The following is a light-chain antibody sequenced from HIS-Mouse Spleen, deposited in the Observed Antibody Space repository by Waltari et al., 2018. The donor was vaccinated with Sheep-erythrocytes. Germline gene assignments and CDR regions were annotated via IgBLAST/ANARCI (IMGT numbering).Light chain of an antibody. CDR3: CSYAGSYNHV. J-gene: IGLJ1*01. Sequence: QSALTQPRSASGSPGPSVTISCTGTSSDVGGYNSVSWYQQHPGKAPKPMIYDVSKRPSGVPDRFSGSKSGNTASLTISGLQAEDEADYYCCSYAGSYNHVFATGTKVTVL. CDR2: DVS. CDR1: SSDVGGYNS. V-gene: IGLV2-11*01.